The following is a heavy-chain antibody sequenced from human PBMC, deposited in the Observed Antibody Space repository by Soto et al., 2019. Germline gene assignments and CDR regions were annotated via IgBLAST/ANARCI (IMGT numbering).Heavy chain of an antibody. V-gene: IGHV1-18*01. Sequence: ASVKVSCKASGYTFTSYGISWVRQAPGQGLEWMGWISAYNGNTNYAQKLQGRVTMTTDTSASTAYMELRSLRSDDTAVYYCARLYPYYYDSSGSNWFDPWGQGTLVTVSS. D-gene: IGHD3-22*01. CDR1: GYTFTSYG. CDR3: ARLYPYYYDSSGSNWFDP. J-gene: IGHJ5*02. CDR2: ISAYNGNT.